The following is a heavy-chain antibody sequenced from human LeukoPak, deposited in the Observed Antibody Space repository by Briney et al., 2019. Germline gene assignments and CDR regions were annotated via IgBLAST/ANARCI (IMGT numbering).Heavy chain of an antibody. CDR2: IYYSGST. CDR1: GDSISSGDYY. V-gene: IGHV4-30-4*01. CDR3: AGRKSGWFDP. Sequence: PSETLSLTCTVSGDSISSGDYYWTWIRQAPGKDLEWIGYIYYSGSTYYNPSLKSRVTISVDTSQNQFSLRLSSVNDADTAMYYCAGRKSGWFDPWGQGTLVTVSS. J-gene: IGHJ5*02.